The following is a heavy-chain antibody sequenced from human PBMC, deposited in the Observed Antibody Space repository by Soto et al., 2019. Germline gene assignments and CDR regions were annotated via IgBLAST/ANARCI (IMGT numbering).Heavy chain of an antibody. V-gene: IGHV4-39*01. CDR2: IYYSGST. J-gene: IGHJ4*02. D-gene: IGHD2-21*02. Sequence: SETLSLTCTVSGGSISSSSYYWGWIRQPPGKGLEWIGSIYYSGSTYYNPSLKSRVTISVDTSNNQFSLKLSSVTAADTAVYYCAGSYCGGDCYSNHFDYWGQGTLVTVSS. CDR3: AGSYCGGDCYSNHFDY. CDR1: GGSISSSSYY.